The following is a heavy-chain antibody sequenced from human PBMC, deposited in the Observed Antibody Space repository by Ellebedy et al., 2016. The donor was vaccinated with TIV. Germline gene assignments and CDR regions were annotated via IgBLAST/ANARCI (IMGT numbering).Heavy chain of an antibody. J-gene: IGHJ4*02. CDR3: TKVGQWLELTD. Sequence: GGSLRLSCAASKFIFRNYWMSWVRQAPGKGLEWVATIKQDGSEKYYVDSVKGRFTISRDNAKNSLCLQMDSLRAEDTAVDYCTKVGQWLELTDWGQGTLVTVSS. CDR2: IKQDGSEK. D-gene: IGHD6-19*01. CDR1: KFIFRNYW. V-gene: IGHV3-7*03.